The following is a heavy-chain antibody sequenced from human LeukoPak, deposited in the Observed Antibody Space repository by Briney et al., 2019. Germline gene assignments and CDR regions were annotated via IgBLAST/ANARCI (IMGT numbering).Heavy chain of an antibody. D-gene: IGHD5-24*01. Sequence: GGSLRVSCEVSGFTLSNYWMNWVRQAPGKGLEGVASIKYDGCEKSYVDSVKGRFTISRDNAKNSLYLQMSSLRAEDTAVYYCARDGIEDGLYFDLWGQGTLVTVSS. CDR3: ARDGIEDGLYFDL. J-gene: IGHJ4*01. CDR1: GFTLSNYW. V-gene: IGHV3-7*01. CDR2: IKYDGCEK.